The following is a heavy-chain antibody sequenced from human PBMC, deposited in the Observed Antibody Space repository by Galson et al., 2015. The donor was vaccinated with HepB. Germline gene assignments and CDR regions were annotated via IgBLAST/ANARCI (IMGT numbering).Heavy chain of an antibody. CDR3: ARAPSGNYHFDY. J-gene: IGHJ4*02. V-gene: IGHV3-53*01. CDR2: IYSGGST. D-gene: IGHD1-26*01. CDR1: GFTVSNNY. Sequence: SLRLSCAASGFTVSNNYMGWVRQAPGKGLEWVSVIYSGGSTYYADSVKGRFTISRDNSKNTLYLQMNSLRVDDTALYYCARAPSGNYHFDYWGQGTLVTVFS.